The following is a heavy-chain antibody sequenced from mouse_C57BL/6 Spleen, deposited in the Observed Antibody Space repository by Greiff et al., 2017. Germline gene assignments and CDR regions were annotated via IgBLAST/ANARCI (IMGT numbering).Heavy chain of an antibody. Sequence: QVHVKQSGTELVKPGASVKLSCKASGYTFTSYWMHWVKQRPGQGLEWIGNINPSNGGTNYNEKFKSKATLTVDKSSSTAYMQLSSLTSEDSAVYYCARPAYYGYGGFAYWGQGTLVTVSA. V-gene: IGHV1-53*01. CDR2: INPSNGGT. D-gene: IGHD2-9*01. J-gene: IGHJ3*01. CDR3: ARPAYYGYGGFAY. CDR1: GYTFTSYW.